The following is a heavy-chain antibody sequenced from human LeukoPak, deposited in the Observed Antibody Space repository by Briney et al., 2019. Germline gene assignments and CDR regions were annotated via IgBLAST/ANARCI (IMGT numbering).Heavy chain of an antibody. V-gene: IGHV3-33*01. CDR3: ARDRRGYDPLGDY. D-gene: IGHD5-12*01. J-gene: IGHJ4*02. Sequence: PGRSLRLSCAASGFTFSSYGMHWARQAPGKGLEWVAVIWYDGSNKYYADSVKGRFTISRDNSKNTLYLQMNSLRAEDTAVYYCARDRRGYDPLGDYWGQGTLVTVSS. CDR1: GFTFSSYG. CDR2: IWYDGSNK.